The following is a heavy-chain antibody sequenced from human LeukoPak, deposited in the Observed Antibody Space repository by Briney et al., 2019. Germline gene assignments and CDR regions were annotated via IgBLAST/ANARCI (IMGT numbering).Heavy chain of an antibody. D-gene: IGHD1-26*01. CDR2: ISYDGSNK. CDR1: GFTFSSYG. CDR3: AKEVGALNFCYYYGMDV. Sequence: PGGSLRLSCAASGFTFSSYGMHWVRQAPGKGLEWVAVISYDGSNKYYADSVKGRFTISRDNSKNTLYLQMNSLRAEDTAVYYCAKEVGALNFCYYYGMDVWGQGTLVTVSS. V-gene: IGHV3-30*18. J-gene: IGHJ6*02.